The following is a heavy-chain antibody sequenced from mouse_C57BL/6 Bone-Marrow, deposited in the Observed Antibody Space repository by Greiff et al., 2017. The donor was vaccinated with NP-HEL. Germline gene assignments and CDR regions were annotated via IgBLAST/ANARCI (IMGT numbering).Heavy chain of an antibody. D-gene: IGHD1-1*01. CDR1: GYTFTSYW. CDR3: ARRLLRSFAY. V-gene: IGHV1-64*01. J-gene: IGHJ3*01. Sequence: QVQLQQPGAELVKPGASVKLSCKASGYTFTSYWMHWVKQRPGQGLEWIGMIHSNSGSTNYNEKFKSKATLTVDKSSSTAYMQLSSLTSEDSAVYYCARRLLRSFAYWGQGTLVTVSA. CDR2: IHSNSGST.